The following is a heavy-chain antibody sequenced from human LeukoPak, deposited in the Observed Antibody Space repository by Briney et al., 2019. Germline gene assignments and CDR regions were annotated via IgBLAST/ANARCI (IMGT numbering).Heavy chain of an antibody. V-gene: IGHV3-74*01. J-gene: IGHJ4*02. CDR1: GFTFSSHW. CDR2: IDGDGRST. Sequence: GGSLRLSCTASGFTFSSHWMHWVRQAPGKGLVWVSRIDGDGRSTSYADSVKGRFTISRDNAKNMLFLQMDSLRPEDTAFYYCARAGDSWGQGTLVTVSS. CDR3: ARAGDS.